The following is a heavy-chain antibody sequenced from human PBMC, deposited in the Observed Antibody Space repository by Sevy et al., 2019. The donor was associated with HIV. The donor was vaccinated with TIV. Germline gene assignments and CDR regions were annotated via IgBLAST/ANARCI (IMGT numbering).Heavy chain of an antibody. V-gene: IGHV3-21*01. CDR1: GFIFSNYN. CDR2: ISSNSNDI. CDR3: ARNMELLVPDY. Sequence: GGSLRLSCAGSGFIFSNYNMKWVRQAPGKGLEWVSSISSNSNDIYYADSVKGRFTISRDDVKNSLYLQMNSLRAEDTAVYYCARNMELLVPDYWGQGTLVTVSS. J-gene: IGHJ4*02. D-gene: IGHD2-21*02.